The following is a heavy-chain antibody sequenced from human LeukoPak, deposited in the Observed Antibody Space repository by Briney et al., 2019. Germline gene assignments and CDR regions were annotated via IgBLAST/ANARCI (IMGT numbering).Heavy chain of an antibody. CDR2: ISGSGGST. Sequence: GGSLRLSCAASGFTFSDYYMSWVRQAPGKGLEWVSAISGSGGSTYYADSVKGRFTISRDNSKNTLYLQMNSLRAEDTAVYYCAKDGRTTGRVFDYWGQGTLVTVSS. CDR1: GFTFSDYY. CDR3: AKDGRTTGRVFDY. J-gene: IGHJ4*02. D-gene: IGHD4-17*01. V-gene: IGHV3-23*01.